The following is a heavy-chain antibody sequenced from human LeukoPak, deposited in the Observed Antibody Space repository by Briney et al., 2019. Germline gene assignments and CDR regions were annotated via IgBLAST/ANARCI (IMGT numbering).Heavy chain of an antibody. V-gene: IGHV3-23*01. Sequence: GGSLRLSCTASGFTFSRYAMMWLRQAPGKGLEWVAAIATDATLHADSVKGRFTISRDNSKNTVYLQMSSVRVEDTALYYCARDPNGAYIGAFEIWGQGTMVTVSS. CDR2: IATDAT. CDR1: GFTFSRYA. D-gene: IGHD2-8*01. CDR3: ARDPNGAYIGAFEI. J-gene: IGHJ3*02.